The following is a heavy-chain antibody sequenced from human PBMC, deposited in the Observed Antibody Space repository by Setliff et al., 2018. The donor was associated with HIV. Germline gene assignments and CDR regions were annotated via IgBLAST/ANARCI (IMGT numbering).Heavy chain of an antibody. CDR3: ARVPVAGANWFDP. Sequence: SETLSLTCTVSGGSIRSIDYFWGWIRQPPGKGLEWIGTIYYHGSTYYNPSLKSRVTISVDTSKNHFSLKLRSVTAADQGVYYCARVPVAGANWFDPWGLGTLVTVSS. CDR2: IYYHGST. D-gene: IGHD2-21*01. CDR1: GGSIRSIDYF. V-gene: IGHV4-39*02. J-gene: IGHJ5*02.